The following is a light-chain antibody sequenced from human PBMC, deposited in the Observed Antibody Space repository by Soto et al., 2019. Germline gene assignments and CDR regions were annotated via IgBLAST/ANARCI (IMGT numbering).Light chain of an antibody. V-gene: IGKV1-5*01. J-gene: IGKJ5*01. CDR1: QSISSW. CDR3: QQHNSFSIT. Sequence: DIQMTQSPSTLSASVGDRVTITCRAGQSISSWLAWYQQKPGKAPKLLIYDASSLESGVPSRFSGSGSGTEFTLTISSLQPDDFATYYCQQHNSFSITFGQGTRLENK. CDR2: DAS.